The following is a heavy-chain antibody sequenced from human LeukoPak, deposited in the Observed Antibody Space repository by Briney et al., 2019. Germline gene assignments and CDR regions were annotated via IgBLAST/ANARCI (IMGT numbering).Heavy chain of an antibody. CDR3: ASYIAASGLYYFDY. V-gene: IGHV4-59*01. Sequence: SETLSLTCTVSGGSISSDYWSWIRQPPGKGLEWIGFIYNSGSTNYNPSLKGRATISVDTSKNQFSLKLNSVTAADTAVYYCASYIAASGLYYFDYWGQGTQVTVSS. D-gene: IGHD6-13*01. J-gene: IGHJ4*02. CDR2: IYNSGST. CDR1: GGSISSDY.